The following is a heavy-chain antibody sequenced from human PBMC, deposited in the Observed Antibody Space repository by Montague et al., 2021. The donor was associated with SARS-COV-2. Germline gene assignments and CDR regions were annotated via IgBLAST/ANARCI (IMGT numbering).Heavy chain of an antibody. Sequence: SETLSLTCTVALYCGSRGNQAQFGRAPAWTPLTSVASMPRTGNTYYNPSLKSRVTISVDTSKNQFSLKLRSVTAADTAVYYCARVSISYDPDDASYGMDVWGQGTTVTVSS. J-gene: IGHJ6*02. D-gene: IGHD1-1*01. V-gene: IGHV4-38-2*02. CDR1: LYCGSRGNQ. CDR2: MPRTGNT. CDR3: ARVSISYDPDDASYGMDV.